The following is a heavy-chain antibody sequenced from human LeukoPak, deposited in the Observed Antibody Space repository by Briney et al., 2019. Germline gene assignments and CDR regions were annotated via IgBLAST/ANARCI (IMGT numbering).Heavy chain of an antibody. V-gene: IGHV1-18*01. CDR2: ISAYNGET. Sequence: GGSVRVSCTASGYTFTNYGISWVRQAPGQELEWVGRISAYNGETTYAPTLQGRVTFTTDTSRSTAYMQLRTRRPEATPGIYCGRVDMAAWKDYWGQGTLVTVSS. D-gene: IGHD5-24*01. CDR3: GRVDMAAWKDY. CDR1: GYTFTNYG. J-gene: IGHJ4*02.